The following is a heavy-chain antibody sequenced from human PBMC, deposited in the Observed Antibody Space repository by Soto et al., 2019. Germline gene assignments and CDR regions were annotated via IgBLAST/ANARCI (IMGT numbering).Heavy chain of an antibody. CDR2: ISSSGSTI. CDR1: VFTFISYE. V-gene: IGHV3-48*03. Sequence: GWSLRLSCAASVFTFISYEMNWVRQAPGKGLEWVSYISSSGSTIYYADSVKGRFTISRDNAKNSLYLQMNSLRAEDTAVYYCAREYSYGSPGMDVWGQGTTVTVSS. J-gene: IGHJ6*02. D-gene: IGHD5-18*01. CDR3: AREYSYGSPGMDV.